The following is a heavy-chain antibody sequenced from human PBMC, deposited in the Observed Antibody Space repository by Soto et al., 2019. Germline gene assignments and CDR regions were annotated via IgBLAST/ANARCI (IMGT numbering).Heavy chain of an antibody. CDR1: GFSLSNARMG. CDR3: ARTGGSGGSFDLDY. CDR2: IFSTDEK. D-gene: IGHD2-15*01. J-gene: IGHJ4*02. Sequence: QVTLKESGPVLVKPTETLTLTCTVSGFSLSNARMGVSWIRQPPGKALEWLAHIFSTDEKSYSTSLKSRLTIAKDPSKRQVVLTMTNRDPVDTATYCCARTGGSGGSFDLDYWGQGTLVTVSS. V-gene: IGHV2-26*01.